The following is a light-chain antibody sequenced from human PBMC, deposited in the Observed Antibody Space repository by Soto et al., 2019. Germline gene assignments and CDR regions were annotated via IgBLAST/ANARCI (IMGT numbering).Light chain of an antibody. J-gene: IGKJ2*01. CDR1: QSVGGH. Sequence: EIVLTQSPATLSLSPGESVTLSCRASQSVGGHLAWYQQKFGQAPRLLIYDTINRATGIPARFRGSGSGTDFTLTISSLEPEDFGVYYCQHRSLWPSYTFGQGTKLEIK. CDR3: QHRSLWPSYT. V-gene: IGKV3-11*01. CDR2: DTI.